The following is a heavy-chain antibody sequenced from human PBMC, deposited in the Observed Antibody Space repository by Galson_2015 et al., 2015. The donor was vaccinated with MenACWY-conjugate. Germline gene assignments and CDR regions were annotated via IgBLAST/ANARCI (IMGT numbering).Heavy chain of an antibody. Sequence: TLSLTCTVSGASMSNYSWTWVRQSPEKGLEWIGHIYHSGATIYNPSLQSRVIISADASKGQISLNLASVSAADTAVYFCARRATTGWFDPWGQRTQVTVSS. D-gene: IGHD4-17*01. V-gene: IGHV4-59*13. CDR3: ARRATTGWFDP. J-gene: IGHJ5*02. CDR1: GASMSNYS. CDR2: IYHSGAT.